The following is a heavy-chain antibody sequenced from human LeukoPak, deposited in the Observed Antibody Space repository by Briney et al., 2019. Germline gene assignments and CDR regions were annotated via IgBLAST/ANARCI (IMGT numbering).Heavy chain of an antibody. CDR1: GVSISSNNSY. CDR3: ARQTGSGLFTLP. J-gene: IGHJ4*02. CDR2: IYYTGNT. D-gene: IGHD3/OR15-3a*01. Sequence: PSETLSLTCTVSGVSISSNNSYWGWIRQPPGKGLEWIGSIYYTGNTYYNASLKSRVTISIDTSKNQISLRLTSVTATDTAMYYCARQTGSGLFTLPGGQGTLVTVSS. V-gene: IGHV4-39*01.